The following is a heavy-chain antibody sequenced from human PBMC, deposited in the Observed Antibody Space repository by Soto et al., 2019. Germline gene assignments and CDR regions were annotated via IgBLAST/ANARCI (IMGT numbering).Heavy chain of an antibody. CDR1: ADIFNNYY. CDR2: MTPSDGST. V-gene: IGHV1-46*02. CDR3: AKHCCGDCSNGFDF. J-gene: IGHJ3*01. Sequence: QLHLVQSGAEVKEPGASVKVSCKTSADIFNNYYMHWVRQAPGQGLEWMGVMTPSDGSTNYAQSFQCKVTMTSDTSTRTVYVGLGSLSCEDTAVYYCAKHCCGDCSNGFDFWGQGTKGTVYS. D-gene: IGHD2-21*02.